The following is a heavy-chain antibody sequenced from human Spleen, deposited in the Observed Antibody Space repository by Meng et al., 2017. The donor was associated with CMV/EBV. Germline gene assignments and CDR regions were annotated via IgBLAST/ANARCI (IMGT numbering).Heavy chain of an antibody. V-gene: IGHV4-39*07. J-gene: IGHJ6*02. D-gene: IGHD1/OR15-1a*01. CDR3: TTRTSTTDV. Sequence: SETLSLTCTVSGSSISNSSYYWGWIRQPPGKGLEWIGSIYYTGTTYYNPSLKSRVTISLDTSKNQFSLRLTSVTAADTGVYFCTTRTSTTDVWGQGTTVTVSS. CDR2: IYYTGTT. CDR1: GSSISNSSYY.